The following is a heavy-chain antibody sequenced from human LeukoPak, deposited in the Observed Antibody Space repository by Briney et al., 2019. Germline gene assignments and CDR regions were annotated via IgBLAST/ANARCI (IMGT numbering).Heavy chain of an antibody. CDR2: IFPSDSDS. CDR3: AGRISDAFDI. CDR1: GYSFTGYW. D-gene: IGHD3-10*01. J-gene: IGHJ3*02. V-gene: IGHV5-51*01. Sequence: GESLKISCEASGYSFTGYWIGWVRQMPGKGLEWMGIIFPSDSDSTYSPSCQGQVTISVDKSISTAYLQWNILKASDTAMYYCAGRISDAFDIWGQGTMVTVSS.